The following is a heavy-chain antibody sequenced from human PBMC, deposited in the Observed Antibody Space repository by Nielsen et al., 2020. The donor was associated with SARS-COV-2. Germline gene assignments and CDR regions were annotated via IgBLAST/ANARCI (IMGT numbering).Heavy chain of an antibody. V-gene: IGHV4-34*01. J-gene: IGHJ3*01. CDR2: INHSGTT. D-gene: IGHD3-22*01. CDR1: GGSFSGYS. Sequence: SETLSLTCAVYGGSFSGYSWTWIRQPPGKGLEWIGGINHSGTTTYNPSLKSRVTMSVDTSKNQFSLRLSSVTAADTAMYYCARNWGHVNFVVVVATSAEGALDVWGQGTMIIVSS. CDR3: ARNWGHVNFVVVVATSAEGALDV.